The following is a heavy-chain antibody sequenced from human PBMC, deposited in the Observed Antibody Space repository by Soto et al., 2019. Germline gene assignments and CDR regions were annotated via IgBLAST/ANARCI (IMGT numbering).Heavy chain of an antibody. CDR3: ARDSGDYYFDY. V-gene: IGHV1-2*04. D-gene: IGHD3-10*01. CDR1: GYTFTSYY. Sequence: ASVKVSCKASGYTFTSYYMHWVRQAPGQGLERMGWINPNSGGTNYAQKFQGWVTMTRDTSISTAYMELSRLRSDDTAVYYCARDSGDYYFDYWGQGTLVTVSS. J-gene: IGHJ4*02. CDR2: INPNSGGT.